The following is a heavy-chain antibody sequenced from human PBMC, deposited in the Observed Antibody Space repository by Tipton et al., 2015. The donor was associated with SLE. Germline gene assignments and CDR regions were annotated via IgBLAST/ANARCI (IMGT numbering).Heavy chain of an antibody. CDR3: ARETTGDSYYYYGMDV. D-gene: IGHD7-27*01. V-gene: IGHV4-59*01. CDR1: GDSISSYY. J-gene: IGHJ6*02. CDR2: IYYSGST. Sequence: TLSLTCTVSGDSISSYYWSWIRQPPGKGLEWIGYIYYSGSTNYNPSLKSRVTISVDTSKNQFSLNLSSVTAADTAVYYCARETTGDSYYYYGMDVWGQGTTVPVSS.